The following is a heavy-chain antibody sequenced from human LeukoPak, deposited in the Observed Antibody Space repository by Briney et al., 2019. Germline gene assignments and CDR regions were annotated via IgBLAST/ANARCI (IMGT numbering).Heavy chain of an antibody. D-gene: IGHD5-24*01. J-gene: IGHJ4*02. CDR3: AKDLRDGYNLRTFLGY. Sequence: PGGSLRLSCAASGFTFSSYAMSWVRQAPGKGLEWVSAISGSGGNTYYADSVKGRFTISRDNSKNTLYLQMNSLRAEDTAVYYCAKDLRDGYNLRTFLGYWGQGTLVTVSS. CDR2: ISGSGGNT. CDR1: GFTFSSYA. V-gene: IGHV3-23*01.